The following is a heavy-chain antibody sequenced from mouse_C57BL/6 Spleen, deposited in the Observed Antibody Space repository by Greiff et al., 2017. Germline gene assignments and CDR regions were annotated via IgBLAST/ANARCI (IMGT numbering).Heavy chain of an antibody. V-gene: IGHV5-6*01. CDR1: GFTFSSYG. J-gene: IGHJ4*01. D-gene: IGHD2-2*01. CDR2: ISSGGSYT. CDR3: ARQVSTMVTTDYAMDY. Sequence: EVKLMESGGDLVKPGGSLKLSCAASGFTFSSYGMSWVRQTPDKRLEWVATISSGGSYTYYPDSVKGRFTISRDNAKNTLYLQMSSLKSEDTAMYYCARQVSTMVTTDYAMDYWGQGTSVTVSS.